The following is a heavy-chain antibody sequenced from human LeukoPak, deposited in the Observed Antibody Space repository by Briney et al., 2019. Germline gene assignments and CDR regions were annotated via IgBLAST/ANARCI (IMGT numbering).Heavy chain of an antibody. Sequence: GASVKVSCKASGYTFTGYYMHWVRQAPGQGLEWMGWTNPNSGGTNYAQEFQGRVTMTRDTSISTAYMELSRLRSDDTAVYYCASSLVLRYFDWSEYFQHWGQGTLVTVSS. CDR1: GYTFTGYY. CDR3: ASSLVLRYFDWSEYFQH. D-gene: IGHD3-9*01. J-gene: IGHJ1*01. V-gene: IGHV1-2*02. CDR2: TNPNSGGT.